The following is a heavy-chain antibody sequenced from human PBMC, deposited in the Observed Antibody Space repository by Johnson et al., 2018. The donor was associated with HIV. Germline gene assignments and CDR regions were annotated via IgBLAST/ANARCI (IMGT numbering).Heavy chain of an antibody. CDR3: AREMGWEDAFDI. CDR2: ITSSGTTK. Sequence: QVQLVESGGGLVKPGGSLRLSCAASGFTFSDYYMSWIRQAPGKGLEYVSYITSSGTTKYYADSVKGRFTISRDNAKNSLYLQMNSLRAEDTAVYYCAREMGWEDAFDIWGQGTMVTVSS. J-gene: IGHJ3*02. D-gene: IGHD6-19*01. CDR1: GFTFSDYY. V-gene: IGHV3-11*04.